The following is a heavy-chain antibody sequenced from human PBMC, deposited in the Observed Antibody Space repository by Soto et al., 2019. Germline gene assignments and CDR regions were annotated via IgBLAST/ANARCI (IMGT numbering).Heavy chain of an antibody. D-gene: IGHD6-13*01. CDR2: IYYSGST. CDR3: ARSYSTLAIQNWFDP. J-gene: IGHJ5*02. Sequence: QLQLQESGPGLVKPSETLSLTCTVSDGSISSSNYYWGWLRQPPGKGLEWIGTIYYSGSTYYNPSLKSRVTILVDTSTNPFSLNLSPVTAADTAVYYCARSYSTLAIQNWFDPWGQGTLVTVSS. V-gene: IGHV4-39*01. CDR1: DGSISSSNYY.